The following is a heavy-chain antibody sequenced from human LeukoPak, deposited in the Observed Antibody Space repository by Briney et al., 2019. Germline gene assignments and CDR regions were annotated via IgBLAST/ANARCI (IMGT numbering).Heavy chain of an antibody. Sequence: GGSLRLSCAASGFTFSSYAMSWVRQAPGKGLEWVSYISSSGSTIYYADSVKGRFTISRDNAKNSLYLQMNSLRAEDTAVHYCARSGVSGAFDIWGQGTMVTVSS. J-gene: IGHJ3*02. V-gene: IGHV3-48*04. CDR1: GFTFSSYA. CDR3: ARSGVSGAFDI. CDR2: ISSSGSTI. D-gene: IGHD1-14*01.